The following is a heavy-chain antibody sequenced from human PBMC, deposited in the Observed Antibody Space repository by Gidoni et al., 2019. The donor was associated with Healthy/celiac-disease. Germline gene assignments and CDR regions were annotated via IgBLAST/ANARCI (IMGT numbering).Heavy chain of an antibody. CDR1: GFTFSDYY. V-gene: IGHV3-11*01. CDR3: ARVSDYYDSSGYSVWYDP. J-gene: IGHJ5*02. Sequence: QVQLVESGGGLVKPGGSRRLSCAASGFTFSDYYMSWIRQAPGKGLEWVSYISSSGSTIYKADSVRGRFTISRDNAKNSLYLQMNSLRAEDTAVYYCARVSDYYDSSGYSVWYDPWGQGTLVTVSS. D-gene: IGHD3-22*01. CDR2: ISSSGSTI.